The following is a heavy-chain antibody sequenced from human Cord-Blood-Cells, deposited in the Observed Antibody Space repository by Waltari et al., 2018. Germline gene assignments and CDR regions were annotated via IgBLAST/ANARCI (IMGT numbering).Heavy chain of an antibody. CDR2: IYYSGST. Sequence: QLQLQESGPGLVTPSEPLSLTCTVSGGSISSSSYYCGWIRQPPGKGLEWIGSIYYSGSTYYNPSLKSRVTISVDTSKNQFSLKLSSVTAADTAVYYCARLLTGDFDYWGQGTLVTVSS. J-gene: IGHJ4*02. CDR3: ARLLTGDFDY. D-gene: IGHD7-27*01. CDR1: GGSISSSSYY. V-gene: IGHV4-39*01.